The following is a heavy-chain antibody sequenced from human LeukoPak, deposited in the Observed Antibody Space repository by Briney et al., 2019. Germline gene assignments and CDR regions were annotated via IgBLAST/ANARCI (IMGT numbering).Heavy chain of an antibody. D-gene: IGHD6-19*01. CDR1: GYSLDTFW. J-gene: IGHJ4*02. CDR2: VYPGDSNP. CDR3: ARVREAVAGVPTVYYFDY. Sequence: GESLKISCKGSGYSLDTFWIGWVRPMPGKGLEWMGLVYPGDSNPRYSPSFEGQVTISTDKSISTAYLQWTSLRASDTAIYYCARVREAVAGVPTVYYFDYWGQGTLVTVSS. V-gene: IGHV5-51*01.